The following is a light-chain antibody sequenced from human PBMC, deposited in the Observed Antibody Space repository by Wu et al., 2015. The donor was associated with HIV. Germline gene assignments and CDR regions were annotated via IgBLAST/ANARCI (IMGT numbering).Light chain of an antibody. Sequence: ENVLTQSPGTLSLSPGDRATLSCRASQTVSNNYFAWFQQKPGQAPRLLIYGASSRATGTPDRFSGSGSGTDFTLTITRLEPHDFAVYYCQQYDSSITFGQGTRLDLK. CDR2: GAS. CDR1: QTVSNNY. V-gene: IGKV3-20*01. CDR3: QQYDSSIT. J-gene: IGKJ5*01.